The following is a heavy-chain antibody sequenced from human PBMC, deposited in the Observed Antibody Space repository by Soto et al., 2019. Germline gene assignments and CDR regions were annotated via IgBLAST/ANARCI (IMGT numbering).Heavy chain of an antibody. CDR3: ATRKFYSYGYEVDY. CDR1: GDSITSNSYF. Sequence: PSETLSLTCTVSGDSITSNSYFWAWIRQPPGKGLEWIGSIYYSGTTYYNPSLKSRVTISVDTSKNQFSLKLSSVTAADTAVYYCATRKFYSYGYEVDYWGQGTLVTVSS. J-gene: IGHJ4*02. V-gene: IGHV4-39*07. D-gene: IGHD5-18*01. CDR2: IYYSGTT.